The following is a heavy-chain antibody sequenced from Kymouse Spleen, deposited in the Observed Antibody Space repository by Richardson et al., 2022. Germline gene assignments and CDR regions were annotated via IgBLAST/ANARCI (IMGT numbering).Heavy chain of an antibody. CDR2: IWYDGSNK. V-gene: IGHV3-33*01. CDR1: GFTFSSYG. CDR3: ARVSSSSYYFDY. D-gene: IGHD6-6*01. Sequence: QVQLVESGGGVVQPGRSLRLSCAASGFTFSSYGMHWVRQAPGKGLEWVAVIWYDGSNKYYADSVKGRFTISRDNSKNTLYLQMNSLRAEDTAVYYCARVSSSSYYFDYWGQGTLVTVSS. J-gene: IGHJ4*02.